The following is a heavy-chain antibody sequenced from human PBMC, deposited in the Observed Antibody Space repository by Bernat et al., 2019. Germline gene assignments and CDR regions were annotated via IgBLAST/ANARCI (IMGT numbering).Heavy chain of an antibody. D-gene: IGHD3-16*01. CDR1: GFTFSSYG. CDR2: ISYDGSNK. V-gene: IGHV3-30*18. J-gene: IGHJ6*02. CDR3: AKDLYGGIYYYGMDV. Sequence: QVQLVESGGGVVQPGRSLRLSCAASGFTFSSYGMHWVRQAPGKGLEWVAVISYDGSNKYYADSVKGRFTISRDNSKNTLYLQMNSLRAEDTAVYYCAKDLYGGIYYYGMDVWGHGTTVTVSS.